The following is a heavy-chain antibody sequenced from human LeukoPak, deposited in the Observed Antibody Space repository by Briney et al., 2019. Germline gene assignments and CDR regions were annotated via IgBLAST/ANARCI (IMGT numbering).Heavy chain of an antibody. D-gene: IGHD5-12*01. CDR2: ISGSGGST. J-gene: IGHJ4*02. Sequence: GGSLRLSCAASEFSVGSNYMTWVRQAPGKGLEWVSAISGSGGSTYYADSVKGRFTISRDSSKNTLYLQMNSLRPEDTAVYYCARARPSMWIDYWGQGTLVTVSS. V-gene: IGHV3-23*01. CDR1: EFSVGSNY. CDR3: ARARPSMWIDY.